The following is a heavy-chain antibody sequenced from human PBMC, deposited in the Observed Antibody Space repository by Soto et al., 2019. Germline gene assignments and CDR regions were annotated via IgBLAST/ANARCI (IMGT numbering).Heavy chain of an antibody. CDR2: IYYSGST. J-gene: IGHJ6*02. V-gene: IGHV4-59*01. Sequence: SETLSLTCTVSGGSISSYYWSWIRQPPGKGLEWIGYIYYSGSTNYNPSLKSRVTISVDTSKNQFSLKLSSVTAADTAVYYCAKDITNGLPLHFCHVIDVWGQGNPVPVS. D-gene: IGHD2-8*01. CDR3: AKDITNGLPLHFCHVIDV. CDR1: GGSISSYY.